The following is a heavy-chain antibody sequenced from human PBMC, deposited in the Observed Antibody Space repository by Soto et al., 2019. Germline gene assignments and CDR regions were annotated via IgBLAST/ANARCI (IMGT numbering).Heavy chain of an antibody. Sequence: QVHLVQSGAEVKKPGASVKVSCKGSGYTFTSYGITWVRQAPGQGLEWMGWISAHNGNTDYAQKLQSRVTVTRDTSTSTAYMELRSLRSDDTAVYYCERGRYGDYWGQGALVTVSS. V-gene: IGHV1-18*01. J-gene: IGHJ4*02. CDR1: GYTFTSYG. CDR3: ERGRYGDY. CDR2: ISAHNGNT. D-gene: IGHD1-1*01.